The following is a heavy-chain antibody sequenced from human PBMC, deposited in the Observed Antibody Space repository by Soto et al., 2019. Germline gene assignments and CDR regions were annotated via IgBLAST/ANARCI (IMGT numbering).Heavy chain of an antibody. CDR3: AKEDQRGYYDFWSVWRASDAFDI. V-gene: IGHV3-23*01. J-gene: IGHJ3*02. CDR1: GFTFSSYA. D-gene: IGHD3-3*01. Sequence: GGSLRLSCAASGFTFSSYAMSWVRQAPGKGLEWVSAISGSGGSTYYADSVKGLFTISRDNSKNTLYLQINSLRAEDTAVYYCAKEDQRGYYDFWSVWRASDAFDIWGQGTMVTVSS. CDR2: ISGSGGST.